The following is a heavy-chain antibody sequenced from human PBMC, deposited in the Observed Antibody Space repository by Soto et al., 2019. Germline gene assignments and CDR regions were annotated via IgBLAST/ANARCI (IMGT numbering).Heavy chain of an antibody. Sequence: GEALKISCKCSLYNFTSGLIGWSRQIAGEGVEWSAIIYPGDSETRDMPSFQGQFTISTDNSITTASLQWGSLKASDSAMYYCARAVAAHNYDSAGSHSLVWYFDLWGRGTLVTVS. CDR2: IYPGDSET. J-gene: IGHJ2*01. V-gene: IGHV5-51*01. CDR3: ARAVAAHNYDSAGSHSLVWYFDL. CDR1: LYNFTSGL. D-gene: IGHD3-22*01.